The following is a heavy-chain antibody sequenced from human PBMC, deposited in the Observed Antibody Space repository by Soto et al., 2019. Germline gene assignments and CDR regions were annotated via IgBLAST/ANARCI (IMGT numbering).Heavy chain of an antibody. CDR3: ARGYGIEYSSSSGWNDAFDI. Sequence: SQTLSLTCAISGDSVSSNSAAWNWIRQSPSRGLEWLGRTYYRSKWYNDYAVSVKSRITINPDTSKNQFSLQLNSVTPEDTAVYYCARGYGIEYSSSSGWNDAFDIWGQGTMVTVSS. CDR1: GDSVSSNSAA. D-gene: IGHD6-6*01. CDR2: TYYRSKWYN. V-gene: IGHV6-1*01. J-gene: IGHJ3*02.